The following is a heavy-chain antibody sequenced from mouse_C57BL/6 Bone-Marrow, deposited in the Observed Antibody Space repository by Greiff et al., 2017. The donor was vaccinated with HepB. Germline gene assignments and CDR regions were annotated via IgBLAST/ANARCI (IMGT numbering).Heavy chain of an antibody. Sequence: EVQLQQSGPELVKPGASVKMSCKASGYTFTDYNMHWVKQSHGKSLEWIGYINPNNGGTSYNQKFKGKATLTVNKSSSTAYMELRSLTSEDSAVYYCALSYYGSSYYFDYWGQGTTLTVSS. D-gene: IGHD1-1*01. CDR3: ALSYYGSSYYFDY. CDR1: GYTFTDYN. CDR2: INPNNGGT. J-gene: IGHJ2*01. V-gene: IGHV1-22*01.